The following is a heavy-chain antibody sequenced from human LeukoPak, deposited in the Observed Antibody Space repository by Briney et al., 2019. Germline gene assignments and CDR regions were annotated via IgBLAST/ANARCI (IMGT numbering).Heavy chain of an antibody. Sequence: ASVKVSCKASGYTFTIYYMHWVRQAPGQGLERMGIINPSDGSTSYAQKFQGRVTMTRDMSTSTVYMELSSLRSEDTAVYYCARGPQVYDIRDSTAAKIDYWGQGTLVTVSS. J-gene: IGHJ4*02. CDR1: GYTFTIYY. CDR2: INPSDGST. V-gene: IGHV1-46*01. CDR3: ARGPQVYDIRDSTAAKIDY. D-gene: IGHD3-16*01.